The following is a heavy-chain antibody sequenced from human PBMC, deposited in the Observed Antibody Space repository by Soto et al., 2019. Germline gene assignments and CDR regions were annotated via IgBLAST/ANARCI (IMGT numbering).Heavy chain of an antibody. J-gene: IGHJ4*02. CDR3: TTGVSAQRSY. D-gene: IGHD6-13*01. CDR2: IKSKTDGGTT. V-gene: IGHV3-15*01. Sequence: APGKGLEWVGRIKSKTDGGTTDYAAPVKGRFTISRDDSKNTLYLQMNSLKTEDTAVYYCTTGVSAQRSYWGQGTLVTVSS.